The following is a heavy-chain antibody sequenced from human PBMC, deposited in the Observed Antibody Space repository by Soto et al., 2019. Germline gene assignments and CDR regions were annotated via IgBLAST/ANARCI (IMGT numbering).Heavy chain of an antibody. J-gene: IGHJ4*02. CDR1: GFTFSSYW. D-gene: IGHD3-3*01. V-gene: IGHV3-7*03. CDR3: ARDLQYAFGLRFLEWLPGPFDY. CDR2: IKQDGSEK. Sequence: GGSLRLSCAASGFTFSSYWMSWVRQAPGKGLEWVANIKQDGSEKYYVDSVKGRFTISRDNAKNSLYLQMNSLRAEDTAVYYCARDLQYAFGLRFLEWLPGPFDYWGQGTLVTVSS.